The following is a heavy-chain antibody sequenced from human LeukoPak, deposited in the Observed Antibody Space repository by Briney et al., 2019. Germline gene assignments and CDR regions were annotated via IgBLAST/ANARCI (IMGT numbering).Heavy chain of an antibody. CDR1: GGSVSSGSYY. V-gene: IGHV4-61*01. J-gene: IGHJ5*02. CDR2: IYYSGST. Sequence: LETLSLTCTVSGGSVSSGSYYWSWIRQPPGKGLEWIGYIYYSGSTNYNPSLKSRVTISVDTSKNQFSLKLSSVTAADTAVYYCARSPGDYGDPRWFDPWGQGTLVTVSS. D-gene: IGHD4-17*01. CDR3: ARSPGDYGDPRWFDP.